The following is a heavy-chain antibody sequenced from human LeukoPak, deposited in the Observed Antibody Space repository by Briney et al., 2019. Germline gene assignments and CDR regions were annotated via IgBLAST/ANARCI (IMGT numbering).Heavy chain of an antibody. CDR1: GGSFSGYY. CDR3: ARGGDRYSSGWYRGFQFDY. V-gene: IGHV4-34*01. J-gene: IGHJ4*02. Sequence: PSETLSLTCAVYGGSFSGYYWSWIRQPPGKGLEWIGEINHSGSTNYNPSLKSRVTISVDTSKNQFSLKLSSVTAADTAVYYCARGGDRYSSGWYRGFQFDYWGQGTLVTVSP. CDR2: INHSGST. D-gene: IGHD6-19*01.